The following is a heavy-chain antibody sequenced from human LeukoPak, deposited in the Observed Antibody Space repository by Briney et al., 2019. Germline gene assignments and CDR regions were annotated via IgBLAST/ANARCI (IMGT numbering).Heavy chain of an antibody. D-gene: IGHD3-22*01. CDR3: AKGYDYSDH. V-gene: IGHV3-30*18. CDR1: GFTFSGYG. CDR2: ISYDGNNK. Sequence: GRSPRLSCAASGFTFSGYGMHWVRQAPGKGLEWVALISYDGNNKYYVDSVKGRFTISRDNPKNMLYLQMNSLRVEDTAVYFCAKGYDYSDHWGQGTLVTVSS. J-gene: IGHJ4*02.